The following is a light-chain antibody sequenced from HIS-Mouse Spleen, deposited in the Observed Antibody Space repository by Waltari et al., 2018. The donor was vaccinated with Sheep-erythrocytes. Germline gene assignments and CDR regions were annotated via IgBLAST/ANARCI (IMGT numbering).Light chain of an antibody. V-gene: IGLV3-10*01. J-gene: IGLJ2*01. CDR2: EDS. CDR1: ALPKQY. Sequence: SYELTQPPSVSVSPGQTARITCSGDALPKQYAYWYQQKAGQAPVLVIYEDSKRPSGVPESFSGSSSGTMATLTISGAQVEDEADYYCYSTDSSGNGVFGGGTKLTVL. CDR3: YSTDSSGNGV.